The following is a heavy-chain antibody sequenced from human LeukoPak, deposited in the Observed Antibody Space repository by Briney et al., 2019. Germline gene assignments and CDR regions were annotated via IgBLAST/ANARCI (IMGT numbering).Heavy chain of an antibody. V-gene: IGHV4-61*02. CDR2: IYTSGST. D-gene: IGHD6-6*01. Sequence: PSQTLSLTCTVSGGSISSGSYYWSWIRQPAGKGLEWIGRIYTSGSTNYNPSLKSRVTISVDTSKNQFSLKLSSVTAADTAVYYCARREYSSSSRYYYYYMDVWGKGTTVTVSS. CDR1: GGSISSGSYY. CDR3: ARREYSSSSRYYYYYMDV. J-gene: IGHJ6*03.